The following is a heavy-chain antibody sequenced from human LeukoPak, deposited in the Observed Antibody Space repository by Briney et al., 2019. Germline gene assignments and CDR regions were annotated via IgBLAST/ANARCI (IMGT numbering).Heavy chain of an antibody. CDR1: GGSISSSSYY. Sequence: KPSEALSLTCTVSGGSISSSSYYWGWIRQPPGKGLEWIGSIYYSGSTYYNPSLKSRVTISVDTSKNQFSLKLSSVTAADTALYYCARQSETWGYNLLSGWFDPWGQGTLVTVSS. CDR3: ARQSETWGYNLLSGWFDP. V-gene: IGHV4-39*01. D-gene: IGHD1-14*01. CDR2: IYYSGST. J-gene: IGHJ5*02.